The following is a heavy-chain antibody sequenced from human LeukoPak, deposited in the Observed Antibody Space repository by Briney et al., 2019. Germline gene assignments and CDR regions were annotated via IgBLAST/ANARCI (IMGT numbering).Heavy chain of an antibody. CDR3: ATPTVDTAMEQGY. D-gene: IGHD5-18*01. J-gene: IGHJ4*02. Sequence: PGGSLRLSCAASSFTFSIYAMSWVRQAPGKGLEWVSAISGSDGTAYYADSVKGRFTISRDNSKNTLYLQMNSLRAEDTAVYYCATPTVDTAMEQGYWGQGTLATVSS. CDR2: ISGSDGTA. CDR1: SFTFSIYA. V-gene: IGHV3-23*01.